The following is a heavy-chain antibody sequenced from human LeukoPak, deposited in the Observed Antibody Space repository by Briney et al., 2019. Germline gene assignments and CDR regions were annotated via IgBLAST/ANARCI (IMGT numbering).Heavy chain of an antibody. Sequence: GRSLRLSCAASGFTFSSYGMHWVRQAPGKGLEWVAVVSYDGSNKYYADSVQGRFTVSRDNSKNTLYLHMNTLRIEDTAVYYCARDNNWGSTHYWGQGTLVTVSS. V-gene: IGHV3-30*03. CDR1: GFTFSSYG. CDR3: ARDNNWGSTHY. D-gene: IGHD7-27*01. CDR2: VSYDGSNK. J-gene: IGHJ4*02.